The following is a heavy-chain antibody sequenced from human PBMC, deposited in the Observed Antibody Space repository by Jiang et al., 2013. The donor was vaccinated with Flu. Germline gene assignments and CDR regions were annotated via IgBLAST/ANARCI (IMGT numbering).Heavy chain of an antibody. Sequence: LLKPSETLSLTCAVYGGSFSGYYWSWIRQPPGKGLEWIGEINHSGSTNYNPSLKSRVTISVDTSKNQFSLKLSSVTAADTAVYYCARASSGWYWVVDYWGQGTLVTVSS. CDR3: ARASSGWYWVVDY. V-gene: IGHV4-34*01. J-gene: IGHJ4*02. D-gene: IGHD6-19*01. CDR2: INHSGST. CDR1: GGSFSGYY.